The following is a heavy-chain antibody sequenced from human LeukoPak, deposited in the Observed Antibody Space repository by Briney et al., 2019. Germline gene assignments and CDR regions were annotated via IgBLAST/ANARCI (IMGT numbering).Heavy chain of an antibody. CDR2: IKADGSEK. CDR1: GFTFTNYW. CDR3: ARDRSSGWYVLDS. V-gene: IGHV3-7*01. D-gene: IGHD6-19*01. Sequence: GGSLRLSCAASGFTFTNYWMSWVRQAPGKGLEGVANIKADGSEKFYVDSVKGRFTISRDNAKNSLYLQMNSLRAEDTAVYYCARDRSSGWYVLDSWGQGTLVTVSS. J-gene: IGHJ4*02.